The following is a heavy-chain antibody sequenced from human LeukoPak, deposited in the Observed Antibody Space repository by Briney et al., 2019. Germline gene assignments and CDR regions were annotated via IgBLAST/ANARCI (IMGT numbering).Heavy chain of an antibody. CDR2: INHSGTI. Sequence: SETLSLTCAVYGGSFSTYYWSWIRQPPGRGLEWIGEINHSGTINYNPSLESRVTMSIDTSKNQLSLKLRSVTAADTAVYYFASNPHREGPLNCWGQGTLVTVSS. J-gene: IGHJ4*02. D-gene: IGHD5-24*01. CDR1: GGSFSTYY. CDR3: ASNPHREGPLNC. V-gene: IGHV4-34*01.